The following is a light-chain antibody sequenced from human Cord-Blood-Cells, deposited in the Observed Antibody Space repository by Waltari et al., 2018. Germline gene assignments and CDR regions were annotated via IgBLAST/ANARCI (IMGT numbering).Light chain of an antibody. V-gene: IGKV1-33*01. Sequence: DIQMTQSPSSLSASLGDRFTITSQASQNISNYLNWYQQKPGKAHKPLIYDASNLETGVPSRFSGSGSGTDFTFTISSLQPEDIATYYCQQYDNLPPLFGGGTKVEIK. CDR3: QQYDNLPPL. CDR2: DAS. CDR1: QNISNY. J-gene: IGKJ4*01.